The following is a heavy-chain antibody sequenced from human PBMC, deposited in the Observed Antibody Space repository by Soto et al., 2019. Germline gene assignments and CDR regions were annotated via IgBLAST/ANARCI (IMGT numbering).Heavy chain of an antibody. Sequence: PSETLSLTCTVSGASVRSGSYYWSWIRQPPGKGLEWIGYIYYSVTNYNPSLKSRVTISVDTSNNQFSLKLSSVTAADTAVYYCARLRFLEWSRPYYYGMDVWGQGTTVT. CDR2: IYYSVT. J-gene: IGHJ6*02. V-gene: IGHV4-61*01. CDR1: GASVRSGSYY. D-gene: IGHD3-3*01. CDR3: ARLRFLEWSRPYYYGMDV.